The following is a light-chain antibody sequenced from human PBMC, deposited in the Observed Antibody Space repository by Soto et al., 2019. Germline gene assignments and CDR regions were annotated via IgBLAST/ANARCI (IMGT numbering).Light chain of an antibody. J-gene: IGKJ4*01. V-gene: IGKV3-15*01. CDR3: QQYNNWSLT. CDR2: GAS. CDR1: QSVNSN. Sequence: EIAMTQSPATLSVSPGEGATLSCRASQSVNSNLAWYQQKPGQAPRLLIYGASTRATGIPARFSGSGSGTEFTVTISSLQSEEFAVYYCQQYNNWSLTFGGGTKV.